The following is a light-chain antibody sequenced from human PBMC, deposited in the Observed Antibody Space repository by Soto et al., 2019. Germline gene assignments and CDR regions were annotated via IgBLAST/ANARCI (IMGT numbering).Light chain of an antibody. J-gene: IGLJ2*01. CDR1: SSDVGGYNY. CDR3: CSFAGSYTFEV. CDR2: EVN. V-gene: IGLV2-11*01. Sequence: QSVLTQPRSVSGSPGQSVTISCTGTSSDVGGYNYVSWYQQHPGKAPKLMIYEVNKRPSGVPDRFSGSKSGNTASLTISGLQAEDDADYYCCSFAGSYTFEVFGGGTKLTVL.